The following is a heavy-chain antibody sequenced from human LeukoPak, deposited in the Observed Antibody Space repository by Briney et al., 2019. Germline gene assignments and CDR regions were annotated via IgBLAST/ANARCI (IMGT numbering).Heavy chain of an antibody. CDR2: ISGSGGST. CDR3: AKATGDRFTYYFDY. CDR1: GFTFSSYA. Sequence: PGGSLRLSCAASGFTFSSYAMSWVRQAPGKGLEWVSAISGSGGSTYYADSVKGRFTISRDNSKNTLYLQMNGLRAEDTAVYYCAKATGDRFTYYFDYWGQGTLVTVSS. J-gene: IGHJ4*02. V-gene: IGHV3-23*01. D-gene: IGHD7-27*01.